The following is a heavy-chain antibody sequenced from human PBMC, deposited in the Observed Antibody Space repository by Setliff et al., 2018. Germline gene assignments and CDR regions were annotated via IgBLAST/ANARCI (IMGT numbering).Heavy chain of an antibody. CDR1: GITFKNAW. J-gene: IGHJ5*01. CDR3: TTGPRDSRNYMTWLGS. Sequence: GGSLRLSCSVSGITFKNAWMTWVRQAPGKGPEWVGRIKSSREGATSDYGAPAKGRFTISRDDSKNMIYLQMNNLKSDDTGFYYCTTGPRDSRNYMTWLGSWGQGTLVTVSS. V-gene: IGHV3-15*01. D-gene: IGHD4-4*01. CDR2: IKSSREGATS.